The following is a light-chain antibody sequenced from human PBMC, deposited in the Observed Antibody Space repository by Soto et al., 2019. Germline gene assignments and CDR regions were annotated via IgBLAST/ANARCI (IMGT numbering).Light chain of an antibody. J-gene: IGKJ3*01. CDR1: QSISTS. V-gene: IGKV1-39*01. CDR2: STS. Sequence: DIQMTQSPSSLSASLGDRVTLTCRASQSISTSLNWYQQRPGKAPKLLIYSTSTLRSGVPSRFSGSGSGTDFTLTITSLQHEDFAIYFCQQSHSSPFTFGPGTKVDIQ. CDR3: QQSHSSPFT.